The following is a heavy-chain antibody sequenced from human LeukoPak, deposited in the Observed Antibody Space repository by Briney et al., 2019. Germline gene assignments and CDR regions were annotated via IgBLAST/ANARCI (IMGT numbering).Heavy chain of an antibody. CDR3: AKGVYYDTRGYFNH. Sequence: PGGSLRLSCAASGFAFSTYGMYWVRQAPGKGLEWVAYIRYDGGTKYYADSVKGRFTISRDNSKNTLYLQMNGLRAEDTAVYYCAKGVYYDTRGYFNHWGQGTLVTVSS. CDR1: GFAFSTYG. D-gene: IGHD3-22*01. J-gene: IGHJ4*02. CDR2: IRYDGGTK. V-gene: IGHV3-30*02.